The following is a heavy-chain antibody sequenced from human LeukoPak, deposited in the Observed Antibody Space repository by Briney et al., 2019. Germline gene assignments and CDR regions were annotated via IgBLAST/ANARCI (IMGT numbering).Heavy chain of an antibody. J-gene: IGHJ4*02. Sequence: ASVKVSCKVSGYTLTELSMHWVRQAPGKGLEWMGGFDPEDGETIYAQKFQGRVTMTEDTSTDTAYMELSSLRSEDTAVYYCARNARGVYGGNSESYFDYWGQGTLVTVSS. CDR2: FDPEDGET. CDR3: ARNARGVYGGNSESYFDY. V-gene: IGHV1-24*01. D-gene: IGHD4-23*01. CDR1: GYTLTELS.